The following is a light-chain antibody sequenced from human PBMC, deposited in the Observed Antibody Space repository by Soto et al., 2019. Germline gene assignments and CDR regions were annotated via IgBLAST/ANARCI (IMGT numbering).Light chain of an antibody. V-gene: IGLV3-21*02. CDR2: DDS. J-gene: IGLJ2*01. CDR3: QVWDSGPDHVV. Sequence: SYELTQPPSMSVAPGQTATITCGGNNIGSKSVQWYQQKSGQAPVLVVYDDSDWPSGIPERFSGSNSGNTATLTISRVEAEDEADYSCQVWDSGPDHVVFGGGTKLTVL. CDR1: NIGSKS.